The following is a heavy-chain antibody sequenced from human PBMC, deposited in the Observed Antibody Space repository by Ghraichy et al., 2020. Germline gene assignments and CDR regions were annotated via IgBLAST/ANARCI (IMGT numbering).Heavy chain of an antibody. Sequence: GGSLRLSCAASGFTFSSYAMSWVRQAPGKGLEWVSAISGSGGSTYYADSVKGRFTISRDNSKNTLYLQMNSLRAEDTAVYYCAKDFERIAAELGTAWFDPWGQGTLVTVSS. CDR3: AKDFERIAAELGTAWFDP. CDR2: ISGSGGST. V-gene: IGHV3-23*01. J-gene: IGHJ5*02. D-gene: IGHD6-13*01. CDR1: GFTFSSYA.